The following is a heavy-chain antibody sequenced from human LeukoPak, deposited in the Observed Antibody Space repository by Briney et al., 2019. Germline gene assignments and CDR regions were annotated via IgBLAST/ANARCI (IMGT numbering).Heavy chain of an antibody. J-gene: IGHJ6*03. CDR2: IGTASDT. CDR3: ARGPPRGKYYYMDV. D-gene: IGHD1-1*01. Sequence: GGSLRLSFAASGFTFGSFDLHWVGQPTGPGLQLVSTIGTASDTYYPGSVEGRFTLSRDNAKNSLYLQMNSLTAGDTAVYYCARGPPRGKYYYMDVWGKGTTVTVSS. CDR1: GFTFGSFD. V-gene: IGHV3-13*01.